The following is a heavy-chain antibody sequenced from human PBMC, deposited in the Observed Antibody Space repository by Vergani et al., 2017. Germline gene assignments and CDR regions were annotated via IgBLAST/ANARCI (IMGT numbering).Heavy chain of an antibody. D-gene: IGHD3-22*01. CDR1: GGSITYGAFY. V-gene: IGHV4-39*01. CDR3: ARCFRDEGMIYGGTVENWFDP. CDR2: IYYSENK. Sequence: QLQLQESGPGLVKPSETLSLTCTVSGGSITYGAFYWGWIRQSPGKGLEWIGGIYYSENKFYNPSLESRVPLSIDTTKNQFSLKLKSVTAADTAVYYCARCFRDEGMIYGGTVENWFDPWGQGTLVTVSS. J-gene: IGHJ5*02.